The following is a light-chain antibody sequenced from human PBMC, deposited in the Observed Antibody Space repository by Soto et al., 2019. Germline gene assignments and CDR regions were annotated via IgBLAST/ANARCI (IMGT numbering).Light chain of an antibody. J-gene: IGKJ5*01. CDR1: QSVGSIY. CDR3: QQYGSSSIT. Sequence: EIVLTQSPGTPSLSPGERATLSCRASQSVGSIYLAWYQQRPGQAPRLLIYGASNRATGIPVRFSGSGSGTDFTLTISGLEPEDFAVYYCQQYGSSSITFGQGTRLEIK. V-gene: IGKV3-20*01. CDR2: GAS.